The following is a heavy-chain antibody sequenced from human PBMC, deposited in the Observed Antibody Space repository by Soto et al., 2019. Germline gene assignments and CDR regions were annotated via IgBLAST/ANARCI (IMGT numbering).Heavy chain of an antibody. CDR3: ARPLMNTSYACDI. Sequence: QVQLQESGPGLVKPSETLSLTCTVSGGSISSYYWSWIRQPPGKGLEWIGYIYYRGITNYNPSLKMRVTITVDTSKNHFSLKLSSVTAADTAVYYCARPLMNTSYACDIWGQGTMVTVSS. J-gene: IGHJ3*02. CDR2: IYYRGIT. CDR1: GGSISSYY. V-gene: IGHV4-59*08. D-gene: IGHD6-6*01.